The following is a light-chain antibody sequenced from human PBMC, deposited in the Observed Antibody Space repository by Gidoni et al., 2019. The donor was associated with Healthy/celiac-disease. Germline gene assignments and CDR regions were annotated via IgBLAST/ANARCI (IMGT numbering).Light chain of an antibody. Sequence: EIVLTQPPATLSLSPGERATLSCRASQCVSSYLAWYQQKPGQAPRLLIYDASNRATGIPARFSGSGSGTDFTLTISSLEPEDFAVYYCQQRSNWPPLTFGGGTKVEIK. CDR2: DAS. V-gene: IGKV3-11*01. CDR3: QQRSNWPPLT. CDR1: QCVSSY. J-gene: IGKJ4*01.